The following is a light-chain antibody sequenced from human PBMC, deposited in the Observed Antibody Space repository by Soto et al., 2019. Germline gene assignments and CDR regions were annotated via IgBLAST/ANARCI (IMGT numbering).Light chain of an antibody. J-gene: IGLJ1*01. CDR1: SSDVGGYNY. V-gene: IGLV2-14*01. Sequence: QSVLTQPASVSGSPGQSITISCTGTSSDVGGYNYVSWYQQHPGKAPKLMIYDVSNRPSGVSNRFSGSKSGNTASLTISGLQAEDEARYSCRADTSSSTPYVFGSATQVTDL. CDR3: RADTSSSTPYV. CDR2: DVS.